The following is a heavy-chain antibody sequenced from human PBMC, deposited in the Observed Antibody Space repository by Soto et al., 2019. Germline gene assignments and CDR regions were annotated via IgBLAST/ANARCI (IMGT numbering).Heavy chain of an antibody. CDR1: GYRFSSDW. J-gene: IGHJ6*02. Sequence: PGESLKISCKGSGYRFSSDWIAWVRQMPGKGLEWMGIIYPGDSDTMYSPSFQGQVTISADKSISTAYLQWSSLKASDTAMYYCARSILYYGMDVWGQGTTVTVSS. CDR2: IYPGDSDT. V-gene: IGHV5-51*01. D-gene: IGHD3-9*01. CDR3: ARSILYYGMDV.